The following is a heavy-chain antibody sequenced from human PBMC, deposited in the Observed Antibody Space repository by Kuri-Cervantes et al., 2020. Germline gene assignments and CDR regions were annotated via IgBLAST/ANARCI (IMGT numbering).Heavy chain of an antibody. D-gene: IGHD6-13*01. CDR3: ARGPPAAAGTLNY. Sequence: SVKVSCKASGGTFSSYAISRVRQAPGQGLEWMGGIIPIFGTANYAQKFQGRVTITADESTSTAYMELSSLRSEDTAVYYCARGPPAAAGTLNYWGQGTLVTVSS. V-gene: IGHV1-69*13. J-gene: IGHJ4*02. CDR2: IIPIFGTA. CDR1: GGTFSSYA.